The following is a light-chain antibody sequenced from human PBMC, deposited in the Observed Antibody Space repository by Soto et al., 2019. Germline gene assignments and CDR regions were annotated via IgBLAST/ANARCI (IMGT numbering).Light chain of an antibody. CDR2: EVP. V-gene: IGLV2-8*01. Sequence: QSALTQPPSASGSPGQSVPISCTGTSSDVGGYNYVSWYQQHPGKAPKLVIYEVPTRPSGVPDRFSGSKSGNTASVTVSGLQAEDEGDYYCSSYAGSSNLKVFGTGTKLTVL. CDR3: SSYAGSSNLKV. CDR1: SSDVGGYNY. J-gene: IGLJ1*01.